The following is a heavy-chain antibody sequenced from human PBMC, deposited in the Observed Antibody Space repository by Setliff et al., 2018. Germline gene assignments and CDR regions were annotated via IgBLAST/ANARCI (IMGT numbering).Heavy chain of an antibody. CDR1: GFTFSSYA. D-gene: IGHD3-22*01. CDR3: AKDTHYYASSGYYCFDF. J-gene: IGHJ4*02. CDR2: ISRSGGNT. V-gene: IGHV3-23*01. Sequence: GGSLRLSCAASGFTFSSYAMSWVRQAPGKGLEWVSGISRSGGNTYFAASVKGRFTVSRDNSRNTLFLQMNSLRTEDTAVYYCAKDTHYYASSGYYCFDFWGQGTLVTVSS.